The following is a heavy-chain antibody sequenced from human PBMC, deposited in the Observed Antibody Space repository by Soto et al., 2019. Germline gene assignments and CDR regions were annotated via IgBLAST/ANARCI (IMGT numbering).Heavy chain of an antibody. D-gene: IGHD6-6*01. CDR3: ARRLIEYSSSSVWFDP. CDR2: IIPIFGTA. V-gene: IGHV1-69*13. CDR1: GGTFSSYA. Sequence: SVKVSCKASGGTFSSYAISWVRQAPGQGLEWMGGIIPIFGTANYAQKFQGRVTITADESTSTAYMELSSLRSEDTAVYYCARRLIEYSSSSVWFDPWGQGTLVTVSS. J-gene: IGHJ5*02.